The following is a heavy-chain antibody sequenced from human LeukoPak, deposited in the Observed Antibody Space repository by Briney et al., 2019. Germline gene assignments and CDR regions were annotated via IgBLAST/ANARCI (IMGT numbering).Heavy chain of an antibody. CDR2: INSGNGDT. Sequence: ASVKVSCKASGYIFTNYAMHWVRQAPGQRPEWMGWINSGNGDTKYSQTFRDRVTITRDTSASTAYMELNSLRSEDTAVYYCARGDCSNCYNTDVWGKGTTVTVSS. CDR3: ARGDCSNCYNTDV. J-gene: IGHJ6*04. D-gene: IGHD2-2*01. CDR1: GYIFTNYA. V-gene: IGHV1-3*01.